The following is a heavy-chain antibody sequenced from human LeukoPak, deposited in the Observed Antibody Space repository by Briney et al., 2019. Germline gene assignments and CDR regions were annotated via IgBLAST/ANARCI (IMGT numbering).Heavy chain of an antibody. CDR2: IHPNSGAT. V-gene: IGHV1-2*02. J-gene: IGHJ4*02. Sequence: GSSVKVSCKASGGTFSSYAISWVRQAPGQGLEWVGWIHPNSGATHYAQKFQGRLTMTRDTSISTVYMELTRLRSDDTAVYYCARDMGRYSGYDYDYWGQGTLVTASS. D-gene: IGHD5-12*01. CDR3: ARDMGRYSGYDYDY. CDR1: GGTFSSYA.